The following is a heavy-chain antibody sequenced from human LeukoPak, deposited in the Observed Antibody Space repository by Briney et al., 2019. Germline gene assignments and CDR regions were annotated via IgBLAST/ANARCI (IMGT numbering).Heavy chain of an antibody. J-gene: IGHJ3*02. CDR3: ARSILTPYAFDI. V-gene: IGHV4-59*08. CDR1: GGSLSNYY. Sequence: PSETLSLTCTVSGGSLSNYYWNWIRQPPGKGLEWIAYIYYSGSTNYNPSLKSRVTISLDTSKNQFSLKLSSVTAADTAVYYCARSILTPYAFDIWGQGTMVTVSS. CDR2: IYYSGST. D-gene: IGHD3-9*01.